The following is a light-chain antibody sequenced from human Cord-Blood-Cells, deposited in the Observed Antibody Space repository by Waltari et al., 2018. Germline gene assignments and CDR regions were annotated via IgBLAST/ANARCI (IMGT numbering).Light chain of an antibody. CDR3: QQYNSYSWT. Sequence: DIQMTQSPSTLSASVGERVTITCRASQSISSWVAWYKQKPGKAPKLLIYDASSLERGVPSRFSGSGSGTEFTLTISSLQPDDFATYYCQQYNSYSWTFGQGTKVEIK. V-gene: IGKV1-5*01. J-gene: IGKJ1*01. CDR2: DAS. CDR1: QSISSW.